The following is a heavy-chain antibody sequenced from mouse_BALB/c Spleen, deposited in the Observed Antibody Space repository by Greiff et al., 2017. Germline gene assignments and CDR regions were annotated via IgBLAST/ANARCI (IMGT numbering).Heavy chain of an antibody. CDR3: ASYYYGGAMDY. J-gene: IGHJ4*01. D-gene: IGHD1-1*01. CDR1: GFTFSSYA. CDR2: ISSGGST. V-gene: IGHV5-6-5*01. Sequence: EVKLVESGGGLVKPGGSLKLSCAASGFTFSSYAMSWVRQTPEKRLEWVASISSGGSTYYPDSVKGRFTISRDNARNILYLQMSSLRSEDTAMYYCASYYYGGAMDYWGQGTSVTVSS.